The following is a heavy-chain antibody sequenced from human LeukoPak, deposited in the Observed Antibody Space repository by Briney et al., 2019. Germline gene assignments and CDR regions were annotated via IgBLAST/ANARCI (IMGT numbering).Heavy chain of an antibody. D-gene: IGHD3-22*01. CDR2: ISAYNGNT. CDR3: ARVNYYYDSSGYYYADY. Sequence: GASVKVSCKASGYTFTSYGISWVRQAPGQGLEWMGWISAYNGNTNYAQKLQGRVTMTTDTSTSTAYMELRSLRSDDTAVYYCARVNYYYDSSGYYYADYWGQGTPVTVPS. V-gene: IGHV1-18*01. J-gene: IGHJ4*02. CDR1: GYTFTSYG.